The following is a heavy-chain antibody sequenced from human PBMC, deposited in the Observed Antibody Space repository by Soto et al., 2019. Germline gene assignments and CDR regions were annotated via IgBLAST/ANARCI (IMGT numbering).Heavy chain of an antibody. V-gene: IGHV5-51*01. J-gene: IGHJ4*02. D-gene: IGHD1-26*01. CDR2: IYPADSNT. Sequence: RGESLKISCEASGYNFKDYWIGWVRQMPGKGLEWMGIIYPADSNTRYSPSFEGQVTISADKSITTAYLQWSSLKASDTAMYYCDRGSGSYWTDFWGQGTLVPVSS. CDR1: GYNFKDYW. CDR3: DRGSGSYWTDF.